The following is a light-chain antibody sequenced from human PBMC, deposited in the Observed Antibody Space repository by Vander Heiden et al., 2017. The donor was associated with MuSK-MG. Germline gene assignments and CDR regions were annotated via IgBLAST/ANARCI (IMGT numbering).Light chain of an antibody. CDR3: QQRTNWRFT. Sequence: EIVLTQSPATLSLSPGERATLSCRASQSVGSFLAWYQQKPGQAPRLLISDASNRATGIPGRFSGSGSGTDFTLTISSLEPEDFAVYYCQQRTNWRFTFGPGTKVDVK. J-gene: IGKJ3*01. CDR2: DAS. V-gene: IGKV3-11*01. CDR1: QSVGSF.